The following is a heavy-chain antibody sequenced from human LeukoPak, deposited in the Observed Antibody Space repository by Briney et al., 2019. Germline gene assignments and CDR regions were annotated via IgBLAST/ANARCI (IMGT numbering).Heavy chain of an antibody. J-gene: IGHJ3*02. CDR1: GGSISSGGYY. CDR2: IYYSGST. CDR3: ARLVLRYFGWLFNDAFDI. Sequence: SETLSLTCTVSGGSISSGGYYWSWIRQHPGEGLEWTGYIYYSGSTYYNPSLKSRVTISVDTSKNQFSLKLSSVTAADTAVYYCARLVLRYFGWLFNDAFDIWGQGTMVTVSS. D-gene: IGHD3-9*01. V-gene: IGHV4-31*03.